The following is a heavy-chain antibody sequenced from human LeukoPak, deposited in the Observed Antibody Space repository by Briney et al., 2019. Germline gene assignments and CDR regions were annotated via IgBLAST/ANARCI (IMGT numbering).Heavy chain of an antibody. CDR3: ATDDCSGGIQGCAFGY. D-gene: IGHD2-15*01. J-gene: IGHJ4*02. CDR1: GGTFSSYG. V-gene: IGHV1-69*06. CDR2: IIPIFGTA. Sequence: ASVKVYCKASGGTFSSYGISWVRQAPGQGLEWMGGIIPIFGTANYAQKFQGRVTITADKSTSTAYMELSSLRSEDTAVYYCATDDCSGGIQGCAFGYWGQGTLVTDSS.